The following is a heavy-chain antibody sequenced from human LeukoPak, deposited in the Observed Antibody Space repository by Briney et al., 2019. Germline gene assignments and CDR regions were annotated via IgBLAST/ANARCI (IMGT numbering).Heavy chain of an antibody. Sequence: PGGSLRLSCAASGFTFSSYSMNWVRQAPGKGLEWVSAISGSGGSTYYADSVKGRFTISRDNSKNTLYLQMNSLRAEDTAVYYCANTYCSSTSCYDRNYWGQGTLVTVSS. CDR1: GFTFSSYS. D-gene: IGHD2-2*01. CDR2: ISGSGGST. V-gene: IGHV3-23*01. CDR3: ANTYCSSTSCYDRNY. J-gene: IGHJ4*02.